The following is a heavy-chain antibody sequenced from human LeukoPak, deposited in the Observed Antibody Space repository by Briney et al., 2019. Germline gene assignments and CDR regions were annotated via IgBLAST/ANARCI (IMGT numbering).Heavy chain of an antibody. V-gene: IGHV1-69*06. D-gene: IGHD3-3*01. Sequence: SVKVSCKASGGTFSSYAISWVRQAPGQGLEWMGGIIPIFGTSNYAQKFQGRVTITADKSTSTAYMELSSLRSEDTAVYYCARKRITIFGVVTPNYYYYYMDVWGKGTTVTVSS. CDR2: IIPIFGTS. J-gene: IGHJ6*03. CDR1: GGTFSSYA. CDR3: ARKRITIFGVVTPNYYYYYMDV.